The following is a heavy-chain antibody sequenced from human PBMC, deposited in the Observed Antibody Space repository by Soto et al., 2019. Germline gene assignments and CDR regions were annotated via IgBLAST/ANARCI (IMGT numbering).Heavy chain of an antibody. J-gene: IGHJ4*02. CDR1: GGSFSSYY. CDR2: INHSGST. D-gene: IGHD6-13*01. CDR3: ARAIVAAGRADY. V-gene: IGHV4-34*01. Sequence: TLSLTCAVDGGSFSSYYKSWIRQPPGKGLEWIGEINHSGSTNYNPSLKSRVTISVDTSKTQFSLKLSSVTAAETAVYYCARAIVAAGRADYWGQGTLVTVSS.